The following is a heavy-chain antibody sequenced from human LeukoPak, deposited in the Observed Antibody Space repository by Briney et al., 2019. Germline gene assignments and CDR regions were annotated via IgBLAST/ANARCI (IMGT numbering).Heavy chain of an antibody. J-gene: IGHJ4*02. CDR3: TIPSSSFQIDY. D-gene: IGHD6-13*01. CDR1: GGTFSSYA. CDR2: IIPIFGTA. Sequence: SVKVSCKASGGTFSSYAINWVRQAPGQGLEWMGGIIPIFGTASYAQKFQGRVTITADKSTSTAYMELSSLRSEDTAVYYCTIPSSSFQIDYWGQGTLVTVSS. V-gene: IGHV1-69*06.